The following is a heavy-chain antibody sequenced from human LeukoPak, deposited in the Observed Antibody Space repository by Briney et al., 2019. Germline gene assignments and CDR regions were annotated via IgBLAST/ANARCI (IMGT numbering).Heavy chain of an antibody. CDR3: ARDDARYSSGWYWFDP. V-gene: IGHV4-4*07. D-gene: IGHD6-19*01. CDR2: IYTSGST. Sequence: SETLSLTCTVSGGSISSYYWSWIRQPAGKGLEWIGRIYTSGSTNYNPSLKSRVTMSVDTSKNQFSLKLSSVTAADTAVYYYARDDARYSSGWYWFDPWGQGTLVTVSS. J-gene: IGHJ5*02. CDR1: GGSISSYY.